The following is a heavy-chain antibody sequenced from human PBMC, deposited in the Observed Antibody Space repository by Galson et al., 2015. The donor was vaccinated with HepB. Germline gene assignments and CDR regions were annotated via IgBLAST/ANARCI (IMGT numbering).Heavy chain of an antibody. V-gene: IGHV3-53*01. CDR3: MGRWQ. D-gene: IGHD5-24*01. J-gene: IGHJ4*02. CDR2: IYSNGNT. CDR1: EFTVSNNY. Sequence: SLRLSCAASEFTVSNNYMSWVRQAPGKGPEWVSLIYSNGNTRYADSVRGRFTISRDNSKNTLYLQMNSLTAEDPAAYYCMGRWQWGQGTLVIVSS.